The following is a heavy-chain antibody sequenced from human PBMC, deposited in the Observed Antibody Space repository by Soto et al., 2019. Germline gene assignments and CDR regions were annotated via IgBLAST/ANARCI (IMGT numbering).Heavy chain of an antibody. Sequence: GGSLRLSCAASGFTFSSYGMHWVRQAPGKGLEWVAVISYDGSNKYYADSVKGRFTISRDNSKNTLYLQMNSLRAEDTAVYYCAKGFGNYLADGMDVWGQGTTVTVSS. J-gene: IGHJ6*02. D-gene: IGHD1-7*01. CDR1: GFTFSSYG. CDR3: AKGFGNYLADGMDV. V-gene: IGHV3-30*18. CDR2: ISYDGSNK.